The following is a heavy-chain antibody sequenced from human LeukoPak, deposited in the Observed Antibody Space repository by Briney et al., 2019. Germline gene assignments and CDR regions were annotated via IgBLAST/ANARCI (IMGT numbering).Heavy chain of an antibody. D-gene: IGHD2/OR15-2a*01. V-gene: IGHV1-69*05. CDR3: AREVLSDIRGSVY. CDR2: IIPIFGTA. CDR1: GGTFSSYA. J-gene: IGHJ4*02. Sequence: GASVKVSCKASGGTFSSYAISWVRQAPGQGVEGMGGIIPIFGTANHAQKFQGRVTITTDESPSTPYMELSSLRSEDTAVYSCAREVLSDIRGSVYWGQGTLVTVSS.